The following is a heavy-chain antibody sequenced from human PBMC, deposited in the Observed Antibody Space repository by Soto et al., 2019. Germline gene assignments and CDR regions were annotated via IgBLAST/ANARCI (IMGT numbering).Heavy chain of an antibody. CDR3: ARALPVAKGGFDP. CDR2: IYTAGGA. Sequence: GGSLRLSXAASGFTVSNTYMTWVRQPPGKGLECVSVIYTAGGANYADSVKGRFIISRDNSKNTLYLQMNSLRAEDTAVYYCARALPVAKGGFDPWGQGTLVTV. V-gene: IGHV3-53*01. CDR1: GFTVSNTY. J-gene: IGHJ5*02. D-gene: IGHD2-2*01.